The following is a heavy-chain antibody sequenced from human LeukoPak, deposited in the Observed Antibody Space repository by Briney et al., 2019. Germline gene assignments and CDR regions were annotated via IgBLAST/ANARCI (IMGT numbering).Heavy chain of an antibody. CDR3: ASLASSSAGYYYYMDV. Sequence: ASVKVSCKASGYTFSDYYMHWVRQAPGQGLEWMGWINPNSGGTNYAQKLQGRVTMTRDTSISTAYMELSRLRSDDTAVYYCASLASSSAGYYYYMDVWGKGTTVTVSS. CDR1: GYTFSDYY. V-gene: IGHV1-2*02. J-gene: IGHJ6*03. CDR2: INPNSGGT. D-gene: IGHD6-6*01.